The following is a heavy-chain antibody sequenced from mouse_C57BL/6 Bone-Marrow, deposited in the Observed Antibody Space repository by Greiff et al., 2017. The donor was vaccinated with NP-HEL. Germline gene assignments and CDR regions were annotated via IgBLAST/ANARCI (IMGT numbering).Heavy chain of an antibody. J-gene: IGHJ3*01. V-gene: IGHV1-80*01. CDR3: ARGAY. Sequence: QVQLQQSGAELVKPGASVKISCKASGYEFSNYWMNWVKQRPGKGLEWIGQIYPGDGDTTYNGKFKDKATLTADKSSSTAYMQLIRLTSDDSAFYFSARGAYWGQGTLVTVSA. CDR2: IYPGDGDT. CDR1: GYEFSNYW.